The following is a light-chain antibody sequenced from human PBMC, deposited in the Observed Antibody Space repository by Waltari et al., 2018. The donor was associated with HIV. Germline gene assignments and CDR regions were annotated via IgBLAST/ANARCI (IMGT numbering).Light chain of an antibody. J-gene: IGKJ1*01. CDR3: QHHTT. V-gene: IGKV3-20*01. CDR1: QSVSSSY. Sequence: EIVLTQSPGTLSLSPGERATLSCRASQSVSSSYLAWYQQKPGQAPRLLIYGASSRATGIPDRFSGSGSGTDFTLTISRLEPEDFAVYYCQHHTTFGQGTKVEIK. CDR2: GAS.